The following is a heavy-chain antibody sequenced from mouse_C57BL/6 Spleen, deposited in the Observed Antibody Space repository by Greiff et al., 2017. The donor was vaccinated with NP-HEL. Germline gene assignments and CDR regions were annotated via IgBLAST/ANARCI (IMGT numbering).Heavy chain of an antibody. D-gene: IGHD1-2*01. CDR1: GFTFSDAW. J-gene: IGHJ2*01. V-gene: IGHV6-6*01. CDR2: IRNRANIHAT. CDR3: TRGRRFDY. Sequence: EVQLVESGGGLVQPGGSMKLSCAASGFTFSDAWMDWVRQSPEKGLEWVAEIRNRANIHATYYAVYVKGRFTISRDDSKSSVYLQMNSLRAEDTGMYYCTRGRRFDYWGQGTTLTVSS.